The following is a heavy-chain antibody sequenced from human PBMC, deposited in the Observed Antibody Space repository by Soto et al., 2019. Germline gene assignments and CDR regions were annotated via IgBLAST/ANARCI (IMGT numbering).Heavy chain of an antibody. CDR3: ARDLRLMEWLLYGDYYYYYGMDV. CDR2: ISYDGSNK. Sequence: LRLSCAASGFTFSSYAMHWVRQAPGKGLEWVAVISYDGSNKYYADSVKGRFTISRDNSKNTLYLQMNSLRAEDTAVYYCARDLRLMEWLLYGDYYYYYGMDVWGQGTTVTVSS. D-gene: IGHD3-3*01. V-gene: IGHV3-30-3*01. J-gene: IGHJ6*02. CDR1: GFTFSSYA.